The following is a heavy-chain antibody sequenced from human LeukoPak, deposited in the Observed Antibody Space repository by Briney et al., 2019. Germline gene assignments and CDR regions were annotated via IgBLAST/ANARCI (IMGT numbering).Heavy chain of an antibody. V-gene: IGHV3-21*04. CDR1: GFTFSSYS. Sequence: GGSLRLSCAASGFTFSSYSMNWVRQAPGKGLEWVSSISSSSSYIYYADSVKGRFTISRDNSKNTLYLQMNSLRAEDTAVYYCARSPRPLYDSSGYYYDYWGQGTLVTVSS. CDR2: ISSSSSYI. D-gene: IGHD3-22*01. CDR3: ARSPRPLYDSSGYYYDY. J-gene: IGHJ4*02.